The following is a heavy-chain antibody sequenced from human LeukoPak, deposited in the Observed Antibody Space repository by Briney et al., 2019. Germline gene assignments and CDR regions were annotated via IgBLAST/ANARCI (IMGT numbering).Heavy chain of an antibody. CDR3: VRSYGSGTYIDY. Sequence: PGGSLRLSCSASGFNFSSYAMYWVRQAPGKGLEYVSGISGNGGSTYHADAVKGRFTISRDNSKNTLNLQMSSLRAEDTAVCFCVRSYGSGTYIDYWGQGTLVTVSS. V-gene: IGHV3-64D*06. CDR2: ISGNGGST. CDR1: GFNFSSYA. D-gene: IGHD3-10*01. J-gene: IGHJ4*02.